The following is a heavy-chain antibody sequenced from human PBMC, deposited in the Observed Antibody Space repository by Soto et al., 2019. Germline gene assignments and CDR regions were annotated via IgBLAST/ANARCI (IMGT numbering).Heavy chain of an antibody. J-gene: IGHJ5*02. V-gene: IGHV5-10-1*01. CDR3: ARGHEYFCGGSCFSDLVEA. CDR2: IDPSDSYT. D-gene: IGHD2-15*01. CDR1: GYSFTSYW. Sequence: GESLKISCKGSGYSFTSYWISWVRQMPGKGLEWMGRIDPSDSYTNYSPSFQGHVTISADKSISTAYLQWSSLKASDTAMYYCARGHEYFCGGSCFSDLVEACGQGTLVTV.